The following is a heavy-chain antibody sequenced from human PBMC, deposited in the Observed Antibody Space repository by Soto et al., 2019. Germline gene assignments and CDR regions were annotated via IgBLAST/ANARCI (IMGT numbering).Heavy chain of an antibody. CDR3: ARDLLHYDFWSGYSAYFYDGMDV. CDR1: GVRFSSYV. CDR2: ISDSGGTV. D-gene: IGHD3-3*01. Sequence: GGSPKLACASSGVRFSSYVMNWVRQAPGQGLEWVSYISDSGGTVYYADSVKGRFTVSRDNAQNSVYLQMNSLRTEDTAVHYCARDLLHYDFWSGYSAYFYDGMDVWGPGTTVTVSS. J-gene: IGHJ6*02. V-gene: IGHV3-48*03.